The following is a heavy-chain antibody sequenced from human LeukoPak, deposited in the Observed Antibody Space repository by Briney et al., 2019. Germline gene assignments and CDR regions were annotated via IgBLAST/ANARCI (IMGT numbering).Heavy chain of an antibody. J-gene: IGHJ4*02. Sequence: ETLSLTCAVYGGSFSGYYWSWIRQPPGKGLEWIGEINHSGSTNYNPSLKSRVTISVDTSKNQFSPKLSSVTAADTAVYYCARQGSYDFWSGYYRYYFDYWGQGTLVTVSS. CDR2: INHSGST. V-gene: IGHV4-34*01. CDR1: GGSFSGYY. CDR3: ARQGSYDFWSGYYRYYFDY. D-gene: IGHD3-3*01.